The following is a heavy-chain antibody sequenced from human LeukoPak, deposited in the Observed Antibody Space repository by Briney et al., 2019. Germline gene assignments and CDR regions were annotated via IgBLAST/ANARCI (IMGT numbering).Heavy chain of an antibody. V-gene: IGHV1-8*01. CDR2: MNPNSGNT. CDR3: ARGLSGSYPGITEYLHFDI. CDR1: GYTFTSYD. J-gene: IGHJ3*02. D-gene: IGHD1-26*01. Sequence: GASVKVSCKASGYTFTSYDINWMRQATGQGLEWMGWMNPNSGNTGYAQKFQDRVTMTRNTSINTAYMELSSLRSEDTAVYYCARGLSGSYPGITEYLHFDIWGQGTMVTVSS.